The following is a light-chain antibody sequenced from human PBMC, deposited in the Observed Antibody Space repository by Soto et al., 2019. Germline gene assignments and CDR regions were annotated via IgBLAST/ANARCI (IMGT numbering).Light chain of an antibody. J-gene: IGKJ2*01. CDR2: WAS. CDR1: QSVLSSSNNKNF. V-gene: IGKV4-1*01. CDR3: QQYYRIPYT. Sequence: DIVMTQSPDSLAVSLGERATINCKSSQSVLSSSNNKNFLAWYQQKPGQSPKLLIYWASTRESGVPDRFSGSGSGTDFTLTISRLQAEDVAVYYCQQYYRIPYTFGQGTKLEI.